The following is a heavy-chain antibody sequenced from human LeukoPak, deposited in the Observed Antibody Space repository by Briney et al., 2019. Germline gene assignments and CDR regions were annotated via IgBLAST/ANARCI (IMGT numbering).Heavy chain of an antibody. J-gene: IGHJ4*02. V-gene: IGHV3-23*01. CDR3: AKVVAGNIDYYFDY. D-gene: IGHD2/OR15-2a*01. Sequence: GGSLRLSCAASGFTFSNYAMSWVRQAPGKGLEWVAGISGTGGSTHYADSVKGRFTISRDNSKNTVYLQMSNLRVEHTAVYYCAKVVAGNIDYYFDYWGQGILVAVSS. CDR2: ISGTGGST. CDR1: GFTFSNYA.